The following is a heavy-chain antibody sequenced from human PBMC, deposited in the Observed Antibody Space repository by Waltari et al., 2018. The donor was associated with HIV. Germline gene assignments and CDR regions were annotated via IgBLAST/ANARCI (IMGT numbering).Heavy chain of an antibody. V-gene: IGHV1-24*01. J-gene: IGHJ4*02. Sequence: QVELVQSGAEVKKPGASVKVSCKVSGYKITELSMHWVRQAPGEGPEWMGGFEPEDGERTYAQKFQGRVTMIEDTSTDTAYMELSSLRSEDTAVYYCATGADTAYWGQGTLVIVSS. CDR2: FEPEDGER. D-gene: IGHD5-18*01. CDR1: GYKITELS. CDR3: ATGADTAY.